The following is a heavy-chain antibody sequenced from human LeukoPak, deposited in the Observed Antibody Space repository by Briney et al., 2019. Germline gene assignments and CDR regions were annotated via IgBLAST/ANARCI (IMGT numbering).Heavy chain of an antibody. CDR1: GFTFSNNR. CDR3: AKAASSSWPSYYYGMDV. CDR2: IYSDGNT. Sequence: GGSLRLSCAASGFTFSNNRLSWVRQAPGMGLEWVSTIYSDGNTYYADSVKGRFTISKDNSKNTVYLQMNSLRVDDTAVYFCAKAASSSWPSYYYGMDVWGQGTAVTVSS. D-gene: IGHD6-13*01. J-gene: IGHJ6*02. V-gene: IGHV3-53*01.